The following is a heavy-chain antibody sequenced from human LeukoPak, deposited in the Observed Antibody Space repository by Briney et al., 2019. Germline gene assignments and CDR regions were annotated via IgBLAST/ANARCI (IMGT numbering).Heavy chain of an antibody. CDR2: INPNSGGT. V-gene: IGHV1-2*02. Sequence: GASVKVSCKVSGYTFTGYYMHWVRQAPGQGLEWMGWINPNSGGTNYAQKFQGRVTMTRDTSISTAYMDLSRLRSDDTAVYYCARGSIVGATFDYFDYWGQGTLVTVSS. CDR1: GYTFTGYY. CDR3: ARGSIVGATFDYFDY. J-gene: IGHJ4*02. D-gene: IGHD1-26*01.